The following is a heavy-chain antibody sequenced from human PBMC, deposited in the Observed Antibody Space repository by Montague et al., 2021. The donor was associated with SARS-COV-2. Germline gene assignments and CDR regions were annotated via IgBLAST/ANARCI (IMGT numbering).Heavy chain of an antibody. CDR2: IYHSGTT. V-gene: IGHV4-38-2*02. J-gene: IGHJ4*02. CDR3: ARRHILGSNRAFDY. D-gene: IGHD3-9*01. Sequence: SETLSLTCTVSGDSITNNYYWGWIRQPPGKGLEWIGTIYHSGTTYYNPSLKSGFTISVDTSNNQFFLKLTSAAAADTAVYYWARRHILGSNRAFDYWGQGTLVTVSS. CDR1: GDSITNNYY.